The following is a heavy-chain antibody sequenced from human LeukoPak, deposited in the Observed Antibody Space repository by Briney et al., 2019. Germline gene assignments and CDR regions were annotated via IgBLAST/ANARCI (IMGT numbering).Heavy chain of an antibody. CDR3: AHIGVGDYDYGMDV. V-gene: IGHV1-69*04. J-gene: IGHJ6*02. CDR1: GVTFSSYA. CDR2: IIPIFGIA. D-gene: IGHD2-2*01. Sequence: SVKVPCKASGVTFSSYAISWVRQAPGQGLEWLGRIIPIFGIANYAQKFQGRVTITADKSTSTAYMELSSLRSEDTAVYYCAHIGVGDYDYGMDVWGQGTTVTVSS.